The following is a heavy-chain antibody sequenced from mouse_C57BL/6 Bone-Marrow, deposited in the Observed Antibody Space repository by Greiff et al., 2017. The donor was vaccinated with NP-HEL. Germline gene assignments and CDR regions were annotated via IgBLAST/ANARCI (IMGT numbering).Heavy chain of an antibody. J-gene: IGHJ1*03. Sequence: QVQLQQPGAELVKPGASVKLSCKASGYTFTSYWMYWVKQRPGQGLEWIGMIHPNSGSTNYNEKFKSKATLTVDKSSSTAYMQLSSLTSEDSAVYYCARGGLRRRLYWYFDVWGTGTTVTVSS. V-gene: IGHV1-64*01. D-gene: IGHD2-4*01. CDR3: ARGGLRRRLYWYFDV. CDR1: GYTFTSYW. CDR2: IHPNSGST.